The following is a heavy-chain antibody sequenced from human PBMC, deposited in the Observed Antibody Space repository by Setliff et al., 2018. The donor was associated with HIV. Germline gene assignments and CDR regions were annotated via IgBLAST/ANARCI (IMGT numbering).Heavy chain of an antibody. Sequence: SETLSLTCAVYGGSFSGYYWTWIRQPPGKGLEWIGQINHSGSTNYNPSLKSRVTMSVDRSKNQFSLRLNSVTAADTAVYYCARVPRITTLRNAFDIWGQGTMVTVSS. J-gene: IGHJ3*02. CDR2: INHSGST. D-gene: IGHD3-3*01. CDR1: GGSFSGYY. V-gene: IGHV4-34*01. CDR3: ARVPRITTLRNAFDI.